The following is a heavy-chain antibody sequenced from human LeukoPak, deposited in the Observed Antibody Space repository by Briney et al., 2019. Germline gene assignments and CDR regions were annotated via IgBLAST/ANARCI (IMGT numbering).Heavy chain of an antibody. CDR1: GYTFTSYG. CDR2: ISAYNGNT. CDR3: ARDRLWAELYYYYGMDV. D-gene: IGHD1-7*01. J-gene: IGHJ6*02. V-gene: IGHV1-18*01. Sequence: ASVKVSCKASGYTFTSYGISWVRQAPGQRLEWMGWISAYNGNTNYAQKLQGRVTMTTDTSTSTAYMELRSLRSDDTAVYYCARDRLWAELYYYYGMDVWGQGTTVTVSS.